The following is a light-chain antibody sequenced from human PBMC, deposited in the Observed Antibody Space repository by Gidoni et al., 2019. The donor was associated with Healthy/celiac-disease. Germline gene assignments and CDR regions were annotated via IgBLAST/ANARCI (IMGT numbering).Light chain of an antibody. V-gene: IGKV3-11*01. CDR2: DAS. J-gene: IGKJ2*02. Sequence: EMVLPQSPATLSLSPGERATLSCRASQSVSSYLAWYQQKPGQAPRLLIYDASNRATGIPARFSGSGSGTDFTLTISSLEPEDFAVYYCQQRSNWPPLSTFGQGTKLESK. CDR3: QQRSNWPPLST. CDR1: QSVSSY.